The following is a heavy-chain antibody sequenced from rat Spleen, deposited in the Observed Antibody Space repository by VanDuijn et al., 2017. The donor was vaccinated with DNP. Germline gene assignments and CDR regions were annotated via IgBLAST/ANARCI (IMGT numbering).Heavy chain of an antibody. CDR3: ATRNTYYGYWFAY. V-gene: IGHV5S10*01. D-gene: IGHD1-9*01. CDR1: GFTFSKEA. Sequence: EVQLVESGGGLVQPGRSLKLSCAASGFTFSKEAMAWVRQAPKKGLEWVATIIYDGSRTYYRDSVKGRFTISRDNAKSTLYLQMDSLRAEDTATYYCATRNTYYGYWFAYWGQGTLVTVSS. CDR2: IIYDGSRT. J-gene: IGHJ3*01.